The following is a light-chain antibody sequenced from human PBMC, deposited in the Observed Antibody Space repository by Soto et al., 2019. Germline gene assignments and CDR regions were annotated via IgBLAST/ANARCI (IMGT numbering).Light chain of an antibody. V-gene: IGKV3-11*01. CDR2: GAC. Sequence: EIVVTHSPDTLSLSPGERAPLSCRASQSVSSKLAWYQQKPGQAPRLLIYGACNRETGIPARFSGSGSGTESSLTISSLEPEDFAVYYCQQRSNSTITFGLGTRLEIK. CDR3: QQRSNSTIT. CDR1: QSVSSK. J-gene: IGKJ5*01.